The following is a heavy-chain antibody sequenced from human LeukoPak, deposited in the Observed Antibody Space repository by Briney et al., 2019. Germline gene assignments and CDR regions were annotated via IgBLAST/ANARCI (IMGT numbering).Heavy chain of an antibody. J-gene: IGHJ4*02. D-gene: IGHD6-13*01. CDR2: ISSSSSYI. V-gene: IGHV3-21*01. Sequence: AGGSLRLPCAASGFTFSSYSMNWVRQAPGKGLEWVSSISSSSSYIYYADSVKGRFTITRDNAKNSLYLQMNSLRAEDTAVYYCARDLYSSSSPPLDYWGQGTLVTVSS. CDR1: GFTFSSYS. CDR3: ARDLYSSSSPPLDY.